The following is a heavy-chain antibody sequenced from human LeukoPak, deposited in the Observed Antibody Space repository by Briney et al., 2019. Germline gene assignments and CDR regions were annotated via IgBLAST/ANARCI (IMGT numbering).Heavy chain of an antibody. CDR3: ARAITWGYSGYDFGY. CDR1: GYTFTSYG. Sequence: ASVKVSCKASGYTFTSYGISWVRQAPGQGLEWMGWISAYNGNTNYAQKLQGRVTMTTDTSTSTAYMELRSLRSDDTAVYYCARAITWGYSGYDFGYWGQGTLVTVSS. V-gene: IGHV1-18*01. J-gene: IGHJ4*02. D-gene: IGHD5-12*01. CDR2: ISAYNGNT.